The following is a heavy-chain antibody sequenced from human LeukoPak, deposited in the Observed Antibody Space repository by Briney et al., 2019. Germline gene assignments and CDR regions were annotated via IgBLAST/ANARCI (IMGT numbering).Heavy chain of an antibody. D-gene: IGHD3-22*01. CDR2: IKSKTDGGTT. V-gene: IGHV3-15*01. CDR1: GFTFSNAW. J-gene: IGHJ4*02. Sequence: GGSLRLSCAASGFTFSNAWMSWVRQAPGKGLEWVGRIKSKTDGGTTDYAAPVKGRFTISRDESKNTLYLKMNSLKTEDTAVYYCTTDTRNYYDSSGYYYWGQGTLVTVSS. CDR3: TTDTRNYYDSSGYYY.